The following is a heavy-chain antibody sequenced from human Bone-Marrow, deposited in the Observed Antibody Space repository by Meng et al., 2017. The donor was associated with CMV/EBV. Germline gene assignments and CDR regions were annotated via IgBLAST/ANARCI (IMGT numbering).Heavy chain of an antibody. V-gene: IGHV3-20*04. D-gene: IGHD2-2*01. CDR3: ASFGCSSTSCPFDY. CDR2: IHWNGGST. Sequence: GESLKISCAASGFTFSDYYMSWIRQAPGKGLEWVSGIHWNGGSTDYADSVKGRFTISRDNAKNSLYLQMNSLRAEDTALYYCASFGCSSTSCPFDYWGQGTLVTVSS. CDR1: GFTFSDYY. J-gene: IGHJ4*02.